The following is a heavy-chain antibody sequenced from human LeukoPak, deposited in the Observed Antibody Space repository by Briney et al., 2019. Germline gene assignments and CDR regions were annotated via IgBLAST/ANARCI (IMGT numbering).Heavy chain of an antibody. J-gene: IGHJ6*03. CDR1: GYSISSGYY. V-gene: IGHV4-38-2*02. D-gene: IGHD3-10*01. CDR2: IFHSGST. CDR3: ASVLLWFGEEGYMDV. Sequence: SETLSLTCTVSGYSISSGYYWGWIRQPPGKGLEWMGSIFHSGSTYYNPSLKSRVTISVDTSKNQFSLKLSSVTAADTAVYYCASVLLWFGEEGYMDVWGKGTTVTVSS.